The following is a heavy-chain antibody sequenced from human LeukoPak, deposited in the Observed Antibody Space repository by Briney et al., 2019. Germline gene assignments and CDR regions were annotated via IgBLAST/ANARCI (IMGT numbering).Heavy chain of an antibody. D-gene: IGHD3-10*01. Sequence: GGSLRLSCAASGFTLSSYSLNWVRQAPGKGLEWVSSISSSSSYIYYADSVKGRFTISRDNAKNSLYLQMNSLRAEDTAVYYCARDERSYYGSGSINYYMDVWGKGTTVTISS. J-gene: IGHJ6*03. V-gene: IGHV3-21*01. CDR2: ISSSSSYI. CDR3: ARDERSYYGSGSINYYMDV. CDR1: GFTLSSYS.